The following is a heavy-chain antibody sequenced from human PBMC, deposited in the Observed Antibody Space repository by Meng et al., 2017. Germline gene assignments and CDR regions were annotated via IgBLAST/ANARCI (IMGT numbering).Heavy chain of an antibody. CDR3: ARGPTPIPRYSSSWYSDY. D-gene: IGHD6-13*01. J-gene: IGHJ4*02. V-gene: IGHV1-8*03. CDR1: GYTFISYD. Sequence: ASVKVFCKASGYTFISYDINWVRQATGQGLEWMGWMNPNSGNTGYAQKFQGRVTITRNTSMSTAYMELSSLRSEDTAVYYCARGPTPIPRYSSSWYSDYWGQGTLVTVSS. CDR2: MNPNSGNT.